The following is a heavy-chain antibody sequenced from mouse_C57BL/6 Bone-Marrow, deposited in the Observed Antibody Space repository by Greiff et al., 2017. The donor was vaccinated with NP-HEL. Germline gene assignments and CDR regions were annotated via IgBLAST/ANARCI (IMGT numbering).Heavy chain of an antibody. V-gene: IGHV1-15*01. CDR2: IDPETGGT. Sequence: QVQLKESGAELVRPGASVTLSCKASGYTFTDYEMHWVKQTPVHGLEWIGAIDPETGGTAYTPQFKGKAILTADKSSSTAYMELRSLTSADSAVYYCTSDRGVKDYFDYWGQGTTLTVSS. CDR3: TSDRGVKDYFDY. D-gene: IGHD2-2*01. CDR1: GYTFTDYE. J-gene: IGHJ2*01.